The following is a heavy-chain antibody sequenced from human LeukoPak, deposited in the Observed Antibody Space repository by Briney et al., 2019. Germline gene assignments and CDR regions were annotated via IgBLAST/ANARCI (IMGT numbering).Heavy chain of an antibody. CDR3: AKELGHTLPFDC. V-gene: IGHV3-23*01. CDR2: ISGSGGST. CDR1: GFTFSSYA. D-gene: IGHD2-2*02. J-gene: IGHJ4*02. Sequence: GGSLRLSCAASGFTFSSYAMSWVRQAPGKGLEWVSAISGSGGSTYYADSVKGRFTISRDSSKNTLYLQMNSLRGEDTAIYYCAKELGHTLPFDCWGQGTLVTVSS.